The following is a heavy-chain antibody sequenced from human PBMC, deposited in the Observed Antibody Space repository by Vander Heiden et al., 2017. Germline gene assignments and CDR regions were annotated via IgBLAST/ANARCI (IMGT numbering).Heavy chain of an antibody. D-gene: IGHD6-6*01. Sequence: EVQLVESGGGLIQPGGSLRLSCAASGFTVSSNHMSWVRQAPGKGLEWVSLIYSGGDTYSADSVKSRFTISRDISKNTLYLQMNSLRVDDTALYYCARSITSPPGAFDTWGQGTMVTVSS. J-gene: IGHJ3*02. CDR1: GFTVSSNH. CDR2: IYSGGDT. CDR3: ARSITSPPGAFDT. V-gene: IGHV3-53*01.